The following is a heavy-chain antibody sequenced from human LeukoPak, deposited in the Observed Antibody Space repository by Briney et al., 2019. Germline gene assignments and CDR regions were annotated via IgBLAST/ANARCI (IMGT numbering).Heavy chain of an antibody. CDR1: GFTFSSYA. CDR2: ISYDGSNK. CDR3: VRDGRPGPFGVYYFDY. J-gene: IGHJ4*02. V-gene: IGHV3-30*01. Sequence: GRSLRLSCAASGFTFSSYAMHWVRQAPGKGLEWVAVISYDGSNKYYADSVKGRFTISRDNSKNTLYLQMNSLRAEDTAVYYCVRDGRPGPFGVYYFDYWGQGTLVTVSS. D-gene: IGHD3-16*01.